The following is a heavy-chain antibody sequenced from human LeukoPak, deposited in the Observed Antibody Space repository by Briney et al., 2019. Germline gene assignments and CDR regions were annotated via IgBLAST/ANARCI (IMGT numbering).Heavy chain of an antibody. CDR2: INPNSGGT. CDR1: GYTFTGYY. Sequence: ASVKVSCKASGYTFTGYYMHWVRQAPGQGLEWMGWINPNSGGTNYAQKFQGRVTMTRDTSISTAYMELSRLRSDDTVVYYCARERCSSTSCYNWFDPWGQGTLVTVSS. D-gene: IGHD2-2*01. J-gene: IGHJ5*02. CDR3: ARERCSSTSCYNWFDP. V-gene: IGHV1-2*02.